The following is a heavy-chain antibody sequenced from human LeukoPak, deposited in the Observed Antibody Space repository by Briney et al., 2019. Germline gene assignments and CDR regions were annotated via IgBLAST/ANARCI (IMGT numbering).Heavy chain of an antibody. CDR2: IFYSGST. D-gene: IGHD6-13*01. V-gene: IGHV4-39*07. J-gene: IGHJ1*01. CDR3: ARYSSSGEYFQH. CDR1: GGSISSSSYY. Sequence: SETPSLTCTVSGGSISSSSYYWGWIRQPPGKGLEWIGSIFYSGSTYYNPSLKSRVTMSVDTSKNQFSLRLSSVTAADAAVYYCARYSSSGEYFQHWGQGTLVTVSS.